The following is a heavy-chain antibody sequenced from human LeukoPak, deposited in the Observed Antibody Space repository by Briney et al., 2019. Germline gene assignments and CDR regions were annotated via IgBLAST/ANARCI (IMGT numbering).Heavy chain of an antibody. CDR3: ATGDRIAAAGTLNWFDP. Sequence: ASVKVSCKVSGYTLTELSMHWVRQAPGKGLEWMGGFDPEDGETIYAQKFQGRVTMTEDTSTDTAYMELSSLRSEDTAVYYCATGDRIAAAGTLNWFDPWGQGTLVTVSS. CDR2: FDPEDGET. V-gene: IGHV1-24*01. CDR1: GYTLTELS. D-gene: IGHD6-13*01. J-gene: IGHJ5*02.